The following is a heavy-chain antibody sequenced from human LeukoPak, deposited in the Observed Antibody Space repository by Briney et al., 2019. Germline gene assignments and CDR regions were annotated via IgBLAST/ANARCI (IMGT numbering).Heavy chain of an antibody. Sequence: PSQTLSLTCAVYGGSFSGYYWSWIRQPPGKGLEWIGEINHSGSTNYNPSLKSRVTISVDTSKNQFSLKLSSVTAADTAVYYCARRPGSGSKYYFDYWGQGTLVTVSS. CDR2: INHSGST. CDR1: GGSFSGYY. CDR3: ARRPGSGSKYYFDY. V-gene: IGHV4-34*01. J-gene: IGHJ4*02. D-gene: IGHD3-3*01.